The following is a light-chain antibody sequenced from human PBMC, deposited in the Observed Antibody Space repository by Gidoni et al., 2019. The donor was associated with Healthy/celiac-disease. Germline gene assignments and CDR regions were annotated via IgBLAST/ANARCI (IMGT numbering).Light chain of an antibody. CDR2: GAS. J-gene: IGKJ2*01. Sequence: EIVLTQSPGTLSLSPGERATLSCRASQSVSSSYLAWYQQKPGQAPRLLIYGASSRATGIPDRFSGSGSGTDFTLTISRLEPEDFAVYYCQQYGSSPVTFGQXTKLEIK. V-gene: IGKV3-20*01. CDR1: QSVSSSY. CDR3: QQYGSSPVT.